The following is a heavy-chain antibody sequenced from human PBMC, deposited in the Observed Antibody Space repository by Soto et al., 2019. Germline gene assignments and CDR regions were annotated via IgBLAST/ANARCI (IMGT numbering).Heavy chain of an antibody. V-gene: IGHV3-23*01. D-gene: IGHD2-2*01. CDR2: ISGSGGST. Sequence: GGSLRLSCAASGFTFSSYAMSWVRQAPGKGLEWVSAISGSGGSTYYADSVKGRFTISRANSKNTLYLQMNSLRAEDTAVYYCARDLSSCSSARCYSFYYGVDVWGQGTTVTVSS. CDR1: GFTFSSYA. CDR3: ARDLSSCSSARCYSFYYGVDV. J-gene: IGHJ6*02.